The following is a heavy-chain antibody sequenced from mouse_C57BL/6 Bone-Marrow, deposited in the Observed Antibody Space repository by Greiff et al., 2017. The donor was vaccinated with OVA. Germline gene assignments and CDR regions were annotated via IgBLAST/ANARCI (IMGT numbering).Heavy chain of an antibody. V-gene: IGHV1-9*01. CDR1: VYPFTGYW. D-gene: IGHD2-1*01. J-gene: IGHJ2*01. CDR3: ARDGNYWYYLDY. CDR2: ILPGSGST. Sequence: QVQLQQSVAELMKPGASVKLSCQATVYPFTGYWIALVKQRPGPGLEWIGEILPGSGSTNYNEKFKGKATITADTASNTAYMQLSSLTTEESAIYYGARDGNYWYYLDYWGQGTTLTVTS.